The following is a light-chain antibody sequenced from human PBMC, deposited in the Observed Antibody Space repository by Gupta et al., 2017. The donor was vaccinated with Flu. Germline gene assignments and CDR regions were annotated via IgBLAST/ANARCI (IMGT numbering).Light chain of an antibody. J-gene: IGKJ4*01. CDR3: QQYEHWIT. V-gene: IGKV3-15*01. CDR2: GAY. Sequence: PGETAPLSCRARQVVDRNVAWYQQKPGQAPRLLIFGAYTRATGIPVRCSGSGFGTEFTLTINSLQSEDLAVYYCQQYEHWITFGGGTKVEIK. CDR1: QVVDRN.